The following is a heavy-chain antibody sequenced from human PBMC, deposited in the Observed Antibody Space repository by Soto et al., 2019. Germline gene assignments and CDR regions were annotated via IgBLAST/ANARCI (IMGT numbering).Heavy chain of an antibody. J-gene: IGHJ4*02. V-gene: IGHV4-59*01. CDR1: GGSISSYY. Sequence: SETLSLTSTVSGGSISSYYWSWIRQPPGKGLEWIGYIYYSGSTNYNPSLKSRVTISVDTSKNQFSLKLSPVTAADTAVYYCARGVEYYDFWSGYLYYFDYWGQGTLVTVSS. D-gene: IGHD3-3*01. CDR2: IYYSGST. CDR3: ARGVEYYDFWSGYLYYFDY.